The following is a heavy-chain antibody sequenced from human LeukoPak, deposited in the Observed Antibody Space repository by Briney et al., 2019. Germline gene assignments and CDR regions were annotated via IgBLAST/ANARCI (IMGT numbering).Heavy chain of an antibody. Sequence: SETLSLTCTVSGDSISSSPYFCGWLRQPPGKGLEWIGSINYSGNTYFNPSLQSRVAISVDTSKNQFSLKLRSVTAADTAVYYCATQSPGETWGQGTLVTVSS. CDR3: ATQSPGET. J-gene: IGHJ5*02. V-gene: IGHV4-39*01. D-gene: IGHD3-10*01. CDR1: GDSISSSPYF. CDR2: INYSGNT.